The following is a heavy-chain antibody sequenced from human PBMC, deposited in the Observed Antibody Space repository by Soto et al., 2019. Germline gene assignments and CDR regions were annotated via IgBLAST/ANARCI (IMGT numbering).Heavy chain of an antibody. D-gene: IGHD2-8*01. Sequence: PGGSLRLSCAASGFTFSDYAMSWVRQAPGKGLEWVSVISGSGSSTYYADSVKGRFTISRDNSKNTLYLQMNSLRAEDTAVYFCAKSLGTYCRNGICYISPGPTDAYETWGQGTKVTVSS. J-gene: IGHJ3*02. CDR3: AKSLGTYCRNGICYISPGPTDAYET. CDR2: ISGSGSST. V-gene: IGHV3-23*01. CDR1: GFTFSDYA.